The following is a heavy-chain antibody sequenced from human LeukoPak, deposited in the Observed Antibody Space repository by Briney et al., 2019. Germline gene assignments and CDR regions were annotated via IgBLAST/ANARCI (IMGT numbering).Heavy chain of an antibody. CDR2: IYHSGST. Sequence: SETLSLTCAVSGYSISSGYYWGWIRQPPGKGLERIGSIYHSGSTYYNPSLKSRVTISVDTSKNQFSLKLSSVTAADTAVYYCARWMTWYFDLWGRGTLVTVSS. CDR1: GYSISSGYY. CDR3: ARWMTWYFDL. J-gene: IGHJ2*01. D-gene: IGHD2-2*03. V-gene: IGHV4-38-2*01.